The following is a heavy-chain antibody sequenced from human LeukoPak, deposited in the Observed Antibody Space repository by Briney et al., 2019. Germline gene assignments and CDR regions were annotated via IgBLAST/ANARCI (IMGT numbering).Heavy chain of an antibody. J-gene: IGHJ4*02. CDR1: GFTLSSYA. V-gene: IGHV3-23*01. CDR3: ATPGLGYRSSTSCYNRY. Sequence: GGSLRLSCAASGFTLSSYAMSWVRQAPGKGLEWVSAISGSGGSTYYADSVKGRFTISRDNSKNTLYLQMNSLRAEDTAVYYCATPGLGYRSSTSCYNRYWGQGTLVTVSS. CDR2: ISGSGGST. D-gene: IGHD2-2*02.